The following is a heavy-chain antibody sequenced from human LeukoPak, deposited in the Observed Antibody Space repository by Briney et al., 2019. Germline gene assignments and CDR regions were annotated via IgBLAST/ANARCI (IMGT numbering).Heavy chain of an antibody. D-gene: IGHD6-13*01. CDR1: GFTFNNYW. CDR2: ISSSGSNI. J-gene: IGHJ4*02. V-gene: IGHV3-48*01. CDR3: ARGITAASGVFDY. Sequence: GGSLRLSCGASGFTFNNYWMSWVRQAPGKGLEWVSYISSSGSNIYYADSVKGRFTISRDNAKNSLYLQVNSLRAEDTAVYYCARGITAASGVFDYWGQGTLVTVSS.